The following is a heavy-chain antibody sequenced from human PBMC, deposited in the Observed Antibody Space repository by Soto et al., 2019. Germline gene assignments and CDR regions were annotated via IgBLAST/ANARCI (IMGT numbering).Heavy chain of an antibody. CDR3: ARHVSSGYCSSTSCYRYDAFDI. J-gene: IGHJ3*02. CDR2: IYYSGST. CDR1: GGSISSYY. V-gene: IGHV4-59*08. Sequence: SETLSLTCTVSGGSISSYYWSWIRQPPGKGLEWIGYIYYSGSTNYNPSLKSRVTISVDTSKNQFSLKLSSVTAADTAVYYCARHVSSGYCSSTSCYRYDAFDIWGQGTMVTVSS. D-gene: IGHD2-2*01.